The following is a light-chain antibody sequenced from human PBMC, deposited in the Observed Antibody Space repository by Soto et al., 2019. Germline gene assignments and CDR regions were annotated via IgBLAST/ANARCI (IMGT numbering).Light chain of an antibody. CDR1: QSVSSF. CDR2: DAS. V-gene: IGKV3-11*01. J-gene: IGKJ5*01. CDR3: QQGSNWPLT. Sequence: EIVLTQSPATLSLSPGERASLSCSASQSVSSFLAWYQQHPGQVPRLLIYDASNRATGIPARFSGSGSGTDFTLTISSLEPEDFAVYYCQQGSNWPLTFGQGTRLEIK.